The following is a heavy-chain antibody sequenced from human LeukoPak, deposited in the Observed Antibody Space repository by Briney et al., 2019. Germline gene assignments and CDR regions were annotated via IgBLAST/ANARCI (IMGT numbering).Heavy chain of an antibody. CDR1: GFTFSSYG. CDR2: STGSGGST. D-gene: IGHD3-22*01. V-gene: IGHV3-23*01. J-gene: IGHJ4*02. CDR3: AKGRSEDYYESSGY. Sequence: GGSLRLSCAASGFTFSSYGMHWVRQAPGKGLEWVSGSTGSGGSTYYADSVKGRFTISRDNSKNTLYLQMNSLRAEDTAVYYCAKGRSEDYYESSGYWGQGTLVTVSS.